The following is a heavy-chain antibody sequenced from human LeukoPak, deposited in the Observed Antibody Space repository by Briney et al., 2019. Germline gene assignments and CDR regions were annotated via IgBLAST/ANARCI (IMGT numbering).Heavy chain of an antibody. CDR2: INPNGGGT. V-gene: IGHV1-2*02. Sequence: GASVKVSCKASGYTFTGYYMHWVRQAPGQGLEWMGWINPNGGGTNYALKFLGRVTMTRDTSISTAYMELSRLISDDTAVYYCARDHGGYRDYVSGWFDPWGQGTLVTVSS. CDR3: ARDHGGYRDYVSGWFDP. D-gene: IGHD3-10*01. CDR1: GYTFTGYY. J-gene: IGHJ5*02.